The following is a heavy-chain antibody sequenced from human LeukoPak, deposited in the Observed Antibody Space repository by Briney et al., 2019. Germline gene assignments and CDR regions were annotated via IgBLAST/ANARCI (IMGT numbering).Heavy chain of an antibody. CDR3: ARGIGYSSSWYRRNWFDP. D-gene: IGHD6-13*01. V-gene: IGHV4-39*07. J-gene: IGHJ5*02. Sequence: RPGGSLRLSCAASGFTFSSYWMSWVRQAPGKGLEWIGSIYYSGSTYYNPSLKSRVTISVDTSKNQFSLKLSSVTAADTAVYYCARGIGYSSSWYRRNWFDPWGQGTLVTVSS. CDR2: IYYSGST. CDR1: GFTFSSYW.